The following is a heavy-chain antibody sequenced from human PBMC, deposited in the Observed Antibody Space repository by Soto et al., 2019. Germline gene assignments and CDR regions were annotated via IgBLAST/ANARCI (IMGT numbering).Heavy chain of an antibody. Sequence: QVQLVESGGGVVQPGRSLRLSCAASGFTFSSYGMHWVRQAPGKGLEWVAVIWYDGSNKYYADSVKGRFTISRDNSKNXLYLQMNSLRAEDTAVYYCARDRYMVRGDWDAFDIWGQGTMVTVSS. V-gene: IGHV3-33*01. CDR3: ARDRYMVRGDWDAFDI. CDR2: IWYDGSNK. D-gene: IGHD3-10*01. J-gene: IGHJ3*02. CDR1: GFTFSSYG.